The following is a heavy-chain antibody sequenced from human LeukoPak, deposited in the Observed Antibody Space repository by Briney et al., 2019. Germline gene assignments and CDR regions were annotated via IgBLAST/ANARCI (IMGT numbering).Heavy chain of an antibody. V-gene: IGHV1-24*01. J-gene: IGHJ3*02. D-gene: IGHD6-19*01. CDR2: FDPEDGET. CDR1: GYTLAELS. Sequence: ASVKVSCKVSGYTLAELSMHWVRQAPGKGLGWMGGFDPEDGETIYAQKFQGRVTMTEDTSTDTAYMELSSLRSEDTAVYYCATGYSSGYDAFDIWGQGTMVTVSS. CDR3: ATGYSSGYDAFDI.